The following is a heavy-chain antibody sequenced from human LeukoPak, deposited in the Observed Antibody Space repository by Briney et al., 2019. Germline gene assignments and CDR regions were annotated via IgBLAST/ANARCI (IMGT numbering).Heavy chain of an antibody. CDR2: IYYSGST. D-gene: IGHD3-22*01. CDR3: ARQGSGYYWGKYYFDY. J-gene: IGHJ4*02. Sequence: SETLSLTCIVSGGSISSSSYCWGWIRQPPEKGLEWIGSIYYSGSTYYNPSLKSRVTISVDTSKNQFSLKLSSVTAADTAVYYCARQGSGYYWGKYYFDYWGQVTLVTVSS. CDR1: GGSISSSSYC. V-gene: IGHV4-39*01.